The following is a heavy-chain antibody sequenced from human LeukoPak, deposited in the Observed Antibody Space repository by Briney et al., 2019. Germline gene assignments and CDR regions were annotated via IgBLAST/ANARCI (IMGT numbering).Heavy chain of an antibody. CDR3: ARESSTTTVVTDPSRWFDP. CDR1: GDSISSGGYY. Sequence: SETLSLTCTVSGDSISSGGYYWSWIRQHPGKGLEWIGYIYYSGSTYYNPSLKSRVTISVDTSKNQFSLKLSSVTAADTAVYYCARESSTTTVVTDPSRWFDPWGQGTLVTVSS. J-gene: IGHJ5*02. CDR2: IYYSGST. D-gene: IGHD4-23*01. V-gene: IGHV4-31*03.